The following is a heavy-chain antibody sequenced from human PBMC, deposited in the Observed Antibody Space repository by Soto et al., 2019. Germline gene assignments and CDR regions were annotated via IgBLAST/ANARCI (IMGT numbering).Heavy chain of an antibody. Sequence: KTSETLSLTCTVSGGSVSSGSYYWSWIRQPPGKGLEWIGYIYYSGSTNYNSSLKSRVTISVDTSKNQFSLNLSSVTAADTAVYYCARGGGGTYYYFDYWGQGTLVTVSS. D-gene: IGHD1-26*01. CDR2: IYYSGST. CDR1: GGSVSSGSYY. CDR3: ARGGGGTYYYFDY. V-gene: IGHV4-61*01. J-gene: IGHJ4*02.